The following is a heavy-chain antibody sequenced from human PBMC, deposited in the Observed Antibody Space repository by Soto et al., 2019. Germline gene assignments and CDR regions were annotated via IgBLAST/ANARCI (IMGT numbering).Heavy chain of an antibody. CDR1: GFTFSDYY. CDR2: ISSSGSTI. CDR3: ASSFPLVATPTYYFDY. D-gene: IGHD2-21*02. Sequence: GGSLRLSCAASGFTFSDYYMSWIRQAPGKGLEWVSYISSSGSTIYYADSVKGRFAISRDNAKNSLYLQMNSLRAEDTAVYYCASSFPLVATPTYYFDYWGQGTLVTVSS. V-gene: IGHV3-11*01. J-gene: IGHJ4*02.